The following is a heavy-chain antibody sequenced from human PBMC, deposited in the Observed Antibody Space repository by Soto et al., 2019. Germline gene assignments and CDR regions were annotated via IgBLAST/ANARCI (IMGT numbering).Heavy chain of an antibody. D-gene: IGHD3-16*02. J-gene: IGHJ4*02. CDR2: IIPMFDTP. CDR3: TRSIGSGGVIGGFDY. CDR1: GGTFNTYA. Sequence: QVQLVQSETEVKNPGSAVKVSCKASGGTFNTYAMNWVRQAPGQGLEWMGGIIPMFDTPRYAQKFQGRVTITVDESTTTAYMELSSLRSDDTAVYYCTRSIGSGGVIGGFDYWGQGTLVTVSS. V-gene: IGHV1-69*01.